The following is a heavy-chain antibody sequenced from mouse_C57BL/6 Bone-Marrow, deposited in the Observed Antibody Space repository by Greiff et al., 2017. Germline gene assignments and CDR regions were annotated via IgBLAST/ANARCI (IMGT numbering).Heavy chain of an antibody. CDR2: IDPENGDT. CDR1: GFNIKDDY. V-gene: IGHV14-4*01. Sequence: DVKLQESGAELVRPGASVKLSCTASGFNIKDDYMHWVKQRPEQGLEWIGWIDPENGDTEYASKFQGKATITADTSSNTAYLQLSSLTSEDTAVYYGTRNYVVYYYAMDYWGQGTSVTVSS. D-gene: IGHD2-1*01. CDR3: TRNYVVYYYAMDY. J-gene: IGHJ4*01.